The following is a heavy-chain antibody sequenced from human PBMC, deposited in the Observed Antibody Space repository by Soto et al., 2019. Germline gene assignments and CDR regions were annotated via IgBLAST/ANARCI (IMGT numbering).Heavy chain of an antibody. V-gene: IGHV3-30*02. CDR2: VWKDGSNR. J-gene: IGHJ4*02. Sequence: GGSLRLSCAAAGITFSDYGMQWVRQAPGKGLEWVAGVWKDGSNRYYVDSVKGRFTISRDNSKNTLYLQMNSLRDEDTAVYYCAKVPRGSNFGYYNFWGQGTLVTVSS. D-gene: IGHD5-18*01. CDR1: GITFSDYG. CDR3: AKVPRGSNFGYYNF.